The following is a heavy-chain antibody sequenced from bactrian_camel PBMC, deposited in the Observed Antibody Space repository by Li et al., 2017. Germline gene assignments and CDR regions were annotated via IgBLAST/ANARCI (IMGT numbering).Heavy chain of an antibody. CDR1: VYTTGFWC. J-gene: IGHJ4*01. Sequence: HVQLVESGGGTVQHGESRRLSCTSNVYTTGFWCMAWFRHGRGKQGEGAATIDRDGRSSYADSVKGRFTLSQDNNLQMNSLKPEDTAMYYCAAERYLCTWRPKYWGQGTQVTVSS. V-gene: IGHV3S53*01. CDR2: IDRDGRS. CDR3: AAERYLCTWRPKY. D-gene: IGHD1*01.